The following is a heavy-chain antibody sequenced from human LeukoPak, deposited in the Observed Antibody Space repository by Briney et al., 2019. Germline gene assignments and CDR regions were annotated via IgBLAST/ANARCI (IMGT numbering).Heavy chain of an antibody. CDR2: ISSSSGTI. V-gene: IGHV3-48*01. CDR1: GFTFSTYS. D-gene: IGHD3-16*01. J-gene: IGHJ6*03. CDR3: ARRSEFGVLYYMDV. Sequence: HPGGSLRLSCAASGFTFSTYSMNWVRQAPGKGLERVSYISSSSGTIYYADSVKGRFTISRDNAKNSLYLQMNSLRAEDTAVYYCARRSEFGVLYYMDVWGKGTTVTVSS.